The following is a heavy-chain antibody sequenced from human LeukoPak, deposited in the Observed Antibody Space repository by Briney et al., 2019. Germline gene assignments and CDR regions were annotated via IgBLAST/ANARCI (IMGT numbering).Heavy chain of an antibody. CDR1: GFMLSNYG. J-gene: IGHJ4*02. Sequence: PGGSLRLSCVASGFMLSNYGMHWVRQAPGKGLEWVAVTSYDGSNKYYTESVKGQFTISRDNSKNTLYLQMNSLRAEDTAVYYCAKGGGVWGTAGYWGQGTLVTVSS. CDR2: TSYDGSNK. CDR3: AKGGGVWGTAGY. V-gene: IGHV3-30*18. D-gene: IGHD3-16*01.